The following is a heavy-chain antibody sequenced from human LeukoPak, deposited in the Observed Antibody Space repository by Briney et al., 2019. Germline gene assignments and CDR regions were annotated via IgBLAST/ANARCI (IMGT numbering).Heavy chain of an antibody. CDR2: IYTSGST. CDR3: ARRNSGSWYFDL. CDR1: GGSISSYY. D-gene: IGHD6-13*01. J-gene: IGHJ2*01. V-gene: IGHV4-4*07. Sequence: SETLSLTCTVSGGSISSYYWSWIRQPAGKGLEWIGRIYTSGSTNYSPSLKSRVTMSVDTSKNQFSLKLTSVTAADTAMYYCARRNSGSWYFDLWGRGTLVTVSS.